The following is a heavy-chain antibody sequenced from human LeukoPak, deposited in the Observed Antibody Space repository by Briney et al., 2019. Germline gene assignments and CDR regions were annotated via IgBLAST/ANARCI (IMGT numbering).Heavy chain of an antibody. CDR1: GGSISNYY. D-gene: IGHD2-2*01. CDR2: IYYSGST. CDR3: VGGPYQLLYWFDP. V-gene: IGHV4-59*01. Sequence: PSETLSLTCTVSGGSISNYYWSWIRQPPGKGLEWIGYIYYSGSTNYNPSLKSRVTISVDTSKNQFSLKLSSVTAADTAVYYCVGGPYQLLYWFDPWGQGTLVTVSS. J-gene: IGHJ5*02.